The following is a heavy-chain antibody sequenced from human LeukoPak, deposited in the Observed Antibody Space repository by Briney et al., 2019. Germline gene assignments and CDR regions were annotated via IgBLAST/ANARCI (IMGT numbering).Heavy chain of an antibody. CDR2: INSDGGSP. CDR3: ASLMDD. J-gene: IGHJ4*02. V-gene: IGHV3-74*01. CDR1: GFTFSGYC. Sequence: GGSLRLSCAASGFTFSGYCMNWVRQAPGKGLVWVSRINSDGGSPTYAYSVKGRFTISRDNAKITLYLQMDSLTVEDTGVYYCASLMDDWGQGTLVTVSS.